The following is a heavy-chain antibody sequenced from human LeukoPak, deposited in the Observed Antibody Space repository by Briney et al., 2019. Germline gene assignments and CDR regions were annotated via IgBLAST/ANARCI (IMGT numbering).Heavy chain of an antibody. CDR3: ARDLVRYFDWYNWFDP. V-gene: IGHV3-11*01. CDR2: ISSSGSTI. CDR1: GFTFSDYY. J-gene: IGHJ5*02. Sequence: PGGSLRLSCAASGFTFSDYYKSWIRQAPGKGREWVSYISSSGSTIYYADSVKGRFTISRYNAKNSLYLQMNSLRAEDTAVYYCARDLVRYFDWYNWFDPWGQGTLVTVSS. D-gene: IGHD3-9*01.